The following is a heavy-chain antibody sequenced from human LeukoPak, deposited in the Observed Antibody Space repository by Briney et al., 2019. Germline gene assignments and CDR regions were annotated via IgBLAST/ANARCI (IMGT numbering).Heavy chain of an antibody. CDR3: ARVGSGSYYWFDP. V-gene: IGHV1-2*02. D-gene: IGHD3-10*01. CDR2: INPNSGGT. CDR1: GXTFTXYY. Sequence: XKAXGXTFTXYYMXWVRQAPGQGLEWMGWINPNSGGTNYAQKFQGRVTMTRDTSISTAYMELSRLRSDDTAVYYCARVGSGSYYWFDPWGQGTLVTVSS. J-gene: IGHJ5*02.